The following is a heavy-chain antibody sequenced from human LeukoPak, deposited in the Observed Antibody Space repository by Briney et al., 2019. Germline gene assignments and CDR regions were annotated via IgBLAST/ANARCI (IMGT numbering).Heavy chain of an antibody. Sequence: AQTLSLTCTVSGGSISSGDYYWSWIRQPPGKALEWIGYIYYSGSTYYNPSLKSRVTISIDTSKNQFSLKLSSVTAADTAMYYCASRGYTYGHFDYWGPGTLVTVSS. J-gene: IGHJ4*02. CDR3: ASRGYTYGHFDY. V-gene: IGHV4-30-4*01. D-gene: IGHD5-18*01. CDR2: IYYSGST. CDR1: GGSISSGDYY.